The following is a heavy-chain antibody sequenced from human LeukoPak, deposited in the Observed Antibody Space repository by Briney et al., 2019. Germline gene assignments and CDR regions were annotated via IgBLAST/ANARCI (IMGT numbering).Heavy chain of an antibody. CDR1: GGSISSYY. D-gene: IGHD3-10*01. Sequence: SETLSLTCTVSGGSISSYYWSWIRQPAGKGLEWLGRIYASGSTNYNPSLKRRVTMSVDTSQNQFSLKLNSVTAADTAVYYCAKSNGYGLVDIWGQGTMVTVSS. CDR2: IYASGST. V-gene: IGHV4-4*07. J-gene: IGHJ3*02. CDR3: AKSNGYGLVDI.